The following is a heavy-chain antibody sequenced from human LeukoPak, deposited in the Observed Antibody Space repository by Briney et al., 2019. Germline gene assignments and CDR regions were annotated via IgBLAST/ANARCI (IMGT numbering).Heavy chain of an antibody. D-gene: IGHD5-12*01. Sequence: GGSLRLSCAASGFPFSSYAMSWVRQAPGKGLEWVSAISGSGGSTYYADSVKGRFTISRDNSKNTLYLQMNSLRAEDTAVYYCAKDYPSSPDPDSGYDLVYWGQGTLVTVSS. J-gene: IGHJ4*02. CDR2: ISGSGGST. CDR1: GFPFSSYA. V-gene: IGHV3-23*01. CDR3: AKDYPSSPDPDSGYDLVY.